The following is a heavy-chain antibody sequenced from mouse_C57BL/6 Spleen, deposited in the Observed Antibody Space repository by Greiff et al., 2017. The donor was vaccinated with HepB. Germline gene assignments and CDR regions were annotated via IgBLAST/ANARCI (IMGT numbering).Heavy chain of an antibody. D-gene: IGHD1-1*01. CDR3: ARWAYYGSSPFAY. Sequence: QVQLQQSGAELVRPGTSVKMSCKASGYTFTNYWIGWAKQRPGHGLEWIGDIYPGGGYTNYNEKFKGKATLTADNSTSTAYMQFSSLTSEYSAIYYCARWAYYGSSPFAYWGQGTLVTVSA. CDR2: IYPGGGYT. CDR1: GYTFTNYW. J-gene: IGHJ3*01. V-gene: IGHV1-63*01.